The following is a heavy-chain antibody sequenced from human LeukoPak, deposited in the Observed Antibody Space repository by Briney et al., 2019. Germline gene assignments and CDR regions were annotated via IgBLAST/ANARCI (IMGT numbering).Heavy chain of an antibody. J-gene: IGHJ4*02. CDR2: VYYSGST. CDR3: ARVTQQWPHYYFDY. V-gene: IGHV4-59*01. D-gene: IGHD6-19*01. Sequence: SETLSLTCTFSGTSIKNYYWSWIRQPPGKGLEWIGYVYYSGSTNYNPALESRVSISDGTSGNQVLLWLTSVTAADTAVHYCARVTQQWPHYYFDYWGQGPLVTVSS. CDR1: GTSIKNYY.